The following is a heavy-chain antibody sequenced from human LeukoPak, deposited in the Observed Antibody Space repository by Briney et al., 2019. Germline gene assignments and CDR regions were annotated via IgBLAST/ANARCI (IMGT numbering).Heavy chain of an antibody. J-gene: IGHJ6*02. CDR3: ARDSPYYGMDV. Sequence: PSETLSLTCTVSGGSISSYYWSWIRQPPEKGLEWIGYIYYSGSTNYNPSLKSRVTISVDTSKNQFSLKLSSVTAADTAVYYCARDSPYYGMDVWGQGTTVTVSS. CDR2: IYYSGST. V-gene: IGHV4-59*12. CDR1: GGSISSYY.